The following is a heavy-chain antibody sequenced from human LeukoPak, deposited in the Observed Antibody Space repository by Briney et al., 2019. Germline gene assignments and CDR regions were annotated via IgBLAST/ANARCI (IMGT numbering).Heavy chain of an antibody. V-gene: IGHV3-33*01. CDR2: IWYDGSNE. CDR1: GLSFSSQG. J-gene: IGHJ4*02. CDR3: ARDGASGYSSGPWDY. D-gene: IGHD6-19*01. Sequence: GGSLRLSCAPSGLSFSSQGVHWVRQARGKGLEWVAVIWYDGSNEYHTDSVKGRFTISIDNSKNTLYLQMNRLRAEDTAVYYCARDGASGYSSGPWDYWGQGTLVTVSS.